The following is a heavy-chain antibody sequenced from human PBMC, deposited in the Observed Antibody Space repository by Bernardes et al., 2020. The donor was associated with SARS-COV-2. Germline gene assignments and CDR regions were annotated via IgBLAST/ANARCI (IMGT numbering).Heavy chain of an antibody. D-gene: IGHD3-3*01. CDR1: GYTFTSYG. Sequence: VKVSCKASGYTFTSYGISWVRQAPGQGPEWMGWISAYNGNTNYAQKFQGSVTMTTDTSTSTAYMELRRLRSDDTAVYYCARDLSPYYDFWTGYYIDDYWGQGTLVTVSS. CDR2: ISAYNGNT. V-gene: IGHV1-18*04. CDR3: ARDLSPYYDFWTGYYIDDY. J-gene: IGHJ4*02.